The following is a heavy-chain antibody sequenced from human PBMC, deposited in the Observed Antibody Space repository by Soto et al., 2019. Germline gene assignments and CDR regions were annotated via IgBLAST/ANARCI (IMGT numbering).Heavy chain of an antibody. CDR3: AGRFDGDTKSNYAEYFQL. V-gene: IGHV3-7*01. D-gene: IGHD2-21*02. J-gene: IGHJ1*01. Sequence: VQLVESGGGLVQPGGSLRLSCAASGFTFSNYWMSWVRQAPGKGLEWVANIKQDGREKYYVDSVKDRFTISRDNAKNSXFLQMNSLGAGDTAVYYCAGRFDGDTKSNYAEYFQLWGQGTLVTVSS. CDR1: GFTFSNYW. CDR2: IKQDGREK.